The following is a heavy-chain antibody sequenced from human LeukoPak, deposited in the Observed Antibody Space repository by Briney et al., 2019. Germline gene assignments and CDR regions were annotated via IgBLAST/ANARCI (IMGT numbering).Heavy chain of an antibody. D-gene: IGHD2-15*01. V-gene: IGHV4-59*08. CDR1: GASISSYY. Sequence: SETLSLTCTVSGASISSYYWTWIRQPPGKGLEWIGYIHYSGDTKCNPSLKSRVTISVDTSKNQVSLQLNPVTAADTAVYYCAGYCGGGSCADSWGQGTLVTVSS. CDR2: IHYSGDT. CDR3: AGYCGGGSCADS. J-gene: IGHJ4*02.